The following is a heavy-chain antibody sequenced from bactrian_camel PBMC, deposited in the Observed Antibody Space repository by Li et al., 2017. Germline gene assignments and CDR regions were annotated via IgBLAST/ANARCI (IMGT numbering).Heavy chain of an antibody. Sequence: HVQLVESGGGSVQAGGSLRLSCTASGYTFDDSDMGWYRQAPGNECGLITTIGLDGKIYYKDSVKGRFTISRDNAKNTLYLQMNSLKPEDTAMYYCGAADPCLPFLARRPIMAVDYGYWGQGTQVTVS. CDR1: GYTFDDSD. CDR3: GAADPCLPFLARRPIMAVDYGY. V-gene: IGHV3S55*01. J-gene: IGHJ6*01. CDR2: IGLDGKI. D-gene: IGHD1*01.